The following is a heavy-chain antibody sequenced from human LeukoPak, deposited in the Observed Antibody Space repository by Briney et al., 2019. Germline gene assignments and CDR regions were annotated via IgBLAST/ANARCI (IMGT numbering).Heavy chain of an antibody. CDR1: GFNFRDHW. V-gene: IGHV3-74*01. CDR2: INSDGSWT. CDR3: VSFYETY. J-gene: IGHJ4*02. D-gene: IGHD2/OR15-2a*01. Sequence: PGGSLRLSCAVSGFNFRDHWMDWVRQAPGKGLVWVSHINSDGSWTSYADSVKGRFTISKDNAKNTVYLQMNSLRAEDTAVYYCVSFYETYWGRGTLVTVSS.